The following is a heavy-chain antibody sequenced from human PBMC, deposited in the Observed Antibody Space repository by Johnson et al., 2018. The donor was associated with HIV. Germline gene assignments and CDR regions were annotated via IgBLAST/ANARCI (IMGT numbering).Heavy chain of an antibody. CDR3: AKERRAPRAFDI. CDR2: LSFDGGDK. V-gene: IGHV3-30*18. J-gene: IGHJ3*02. CDR1: GFSFSSYA. Sequence: QMLLVESGGGVVQPGRSLRLSCAASGFSFSSYAMHWVRQSPGKGLEWVAVLSFDGGDKYYADSVKGRFTISRDNSKSTFFLQMNSLTPEDTGVYYCAKERRAPRAFDIWGQGTMVTVSS.